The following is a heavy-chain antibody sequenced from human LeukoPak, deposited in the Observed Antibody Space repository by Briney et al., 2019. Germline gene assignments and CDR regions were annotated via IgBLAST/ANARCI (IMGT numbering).Heavy chain of an antibody. CDR3: AGGSSIAVVGTLNY. Sequence: PSETLSLTCAVYGGSFSGYYWSWIRQPPGKGLEWIGEINHSGSTNYNPSLKNRVTISVDTSKNQFSLKLSSVTAADTAVYYCAGGSSIAVVGTLNYWGQGTLVTVSS. CDR1: GGSFSGYY. J-gene: IGHJ4*02. CDR2: INHSGST. V-gene: IGHV4-34*01. D-gene: IGHD6-19*01.